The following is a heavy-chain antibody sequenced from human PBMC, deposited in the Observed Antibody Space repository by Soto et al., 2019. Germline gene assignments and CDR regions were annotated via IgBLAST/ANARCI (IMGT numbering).Heavy chain of an antibody. D-gene: IGHD6-19*01. CDR2: IYPGDSDT. V-gene: IGHV5-51*01. CDR1: GYTFTTYW. Sequence: GESLKISCKGSGYTFTTYWIGWVRQMPGKGLECMGIIYPGDSDTRYSPSFQGQVTISADKSISTAYLQWSSPKAPDTAMYYCARLAVGGKTYDAFDIWGQGTVVTVSS. J-gene: IGHJ3*02. CDR3: ARLAVGGKTYDAFDI.